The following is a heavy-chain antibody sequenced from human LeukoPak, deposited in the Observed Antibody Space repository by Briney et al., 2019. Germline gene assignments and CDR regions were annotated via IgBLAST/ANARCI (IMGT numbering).Heavy chain of an antibody. D-gene: IGHD3-10*01. Sequence: GGSLRLSCAASGFTFSSYAMSRVRLAPGKGLEWVSAISGSGGSTYYADSVKGRFTISRDNSKNTLYLQMNSLRAEDTAVYYCAREPRGDGNAFDIWGQGTMVTVSS. CDR3: AREPRGDGNAFDI. V-gene: IGHV3-23*01. J-gene: IGHJ3*02. CDR1: GFTFSSYA. CDR2: ISGSGGST.